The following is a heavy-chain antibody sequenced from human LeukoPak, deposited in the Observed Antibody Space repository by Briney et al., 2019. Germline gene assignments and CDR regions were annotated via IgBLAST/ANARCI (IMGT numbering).Heavy chain of an antibody. V-gene: IGHV1-3*01. CDR3: ARVIYCSGGSCYDY. D-gene: IGHD2-15*01. J-gene: IGHJ4*02. CDR2: INAGNGNT. Sequence: GASVKVSCKASGYTFTSYAMHWARQAPGQRLEWMGRINAGNGNTKYSQKFQGRVTITRDTSASTAYMELSSLRSEDTAVYYCARVIYCSGGSCYDYWGQGTLVTVSS. CDR1: GYTFTSYA.